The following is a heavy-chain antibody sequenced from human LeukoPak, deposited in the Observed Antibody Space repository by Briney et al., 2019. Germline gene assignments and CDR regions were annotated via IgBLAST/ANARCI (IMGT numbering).Heavy chain of an antibody. J-gene: IGHJ4*02. CDR3: ARGTSGTTSLFY. Sequence: SVKVSCKASGGTFSSYAISWVRQAPGQGLEWMGRIIPIFGTANYAQKFQGRVTITTDESTSTAYMELSSLRSEDTAVYYCARGTSGTTSLFYWGQETLVTVSS. CDR2: IIPIFGTA. V-gene: IGHV1-69*05. CDR1: GGTFSSYA. D-gene: IGHD1-7*01.